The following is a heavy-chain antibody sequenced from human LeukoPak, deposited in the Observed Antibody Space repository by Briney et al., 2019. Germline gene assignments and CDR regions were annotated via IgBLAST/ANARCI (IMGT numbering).Heavy chain of an antibody. CDR2: IYYSGST. CDR3: ARGDGYYSHDAFDI. D-gene: IGHD3-22*01. J-gene: IGHJ3*02. Sequence: SQTLSLTCTVSGGSISSGNYYWSWIRQHPGKGLEWIGYIYYSGSTYYNPSLKSRVTISVDTSKNQFSLKLSSVTAADTAVYYCARGDGYYSHDAFDIWGQGTMVTVSS. V-gene: IGHV4-31*03. CDR1: GGSISSGNYY.